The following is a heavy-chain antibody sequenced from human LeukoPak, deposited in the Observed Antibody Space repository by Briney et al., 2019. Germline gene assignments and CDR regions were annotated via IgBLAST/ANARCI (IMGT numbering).Heavy chain of an antibody. CDR3: ARERRRRGGYRHAFDI. CDR1: GGTFSSYA. J-gene: IGHJ3*02. Sequence: SVKLSCKASGGTFSSYAISWVRQAPGQGLEWMGRIIPIFGTANYAQKFQGRVTITADKSTSTAYMELSSLRSEDTAVYYCARERRRRGGYRHAFDIWGQGTMVTVSS. CDR2: IIPIFGTA. D-gene: IGHD5-24*01. V-gene: IGHV1-69*06.